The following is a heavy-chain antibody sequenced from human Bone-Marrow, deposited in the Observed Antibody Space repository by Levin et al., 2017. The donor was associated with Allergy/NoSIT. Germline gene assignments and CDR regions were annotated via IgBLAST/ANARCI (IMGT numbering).Heavy chain of an antibody. CDR1: GFTFSSYS. D-gene: IGHD3-10*01. CDR2: ISSSSSYI. J-gene: IGHJ6*02. Sequence: ETLSLTCAASGFTFSSYSMNWVRQAPGKGLEWVSSISSSSSYIYYADSVKGRFTISRDNAKNSLYLQMNSLRAEDTAVYYCARDIGSGSYYPKDYYYYGMDVWGQGTTVTVSS. V-gene: IGHV3-21*01. CDR3: ARDIGSGSYYPKDYYYYGMDV.